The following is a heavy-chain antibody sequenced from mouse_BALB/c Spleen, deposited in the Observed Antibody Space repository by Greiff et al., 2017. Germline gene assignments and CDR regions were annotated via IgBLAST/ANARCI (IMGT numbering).Heavy chain of an antibody. CDR3: ARKAYYRYDGGYAMDY. CDR2: IDPYNGGT. V-gene: IGHV1S135*01. Sequence: LVESGPELVKPGASVKVSCKASGYAFTSYNMYWVKQSHGKSLEWIGYIDPYNGGTSYNQKFKGKATLTVDKSSSTAYMHLNSLTSEDSAVYYCARKAYYRYDGGYAMDYWGQGTSVTVSS. D-gene: IGHD2-14*01. CDR1: GYAFTSYN. J-gene: IGHJ4*01.